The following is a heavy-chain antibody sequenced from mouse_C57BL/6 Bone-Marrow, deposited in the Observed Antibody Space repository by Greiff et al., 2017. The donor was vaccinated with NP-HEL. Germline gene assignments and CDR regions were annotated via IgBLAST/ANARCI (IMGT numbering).Heavy chain of an antibody. Sequence: EVQGVESGGGLVKPGGSLKLSCAASGFTFSDYGMHWVRQAPEKGLEWVAYISSGSSTIYYADTVKGRFTISSDNARNTLFLKMTSLGDEDTAMYYCARTTVVGRGFAYWGQGTLVTVSA. CDR3: ARTTVVGRGFAY. CDR2: ISSGSSTI. J-gene: IGHJ3*01. D-gene: IGHD1-1*01. CDR1: GFTFSDYG. V-gene: IGHV5-17*01.